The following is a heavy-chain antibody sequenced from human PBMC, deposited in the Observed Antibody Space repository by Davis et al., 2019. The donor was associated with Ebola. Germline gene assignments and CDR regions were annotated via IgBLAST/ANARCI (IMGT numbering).Heavy chain of an antibody. D-gene: IGHD1-26*01. J-gene: IGHJ4*02. CDR1: GYSFTSHW. CDR3: ARRWEVTAPFDY. Sequence: GESLKLSCHCSGYSFTSHWIRWVRQMPGKGLEWTGIIYPGDSDTRYSPSFQGQVTISADKSISTAYLQWSSLKASDTAMYYCARRWEVTAPFDYWGQGTLVTVSS. CDR2: IYPGDSDT. V-gene: IGHV5-51*01.